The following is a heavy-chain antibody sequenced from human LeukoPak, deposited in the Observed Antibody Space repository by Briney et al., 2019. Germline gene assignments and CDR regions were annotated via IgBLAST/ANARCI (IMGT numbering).Heavy chain of an antibody. D-gene: IGHD3-22*01. CDR2: ICASGGST. CDR3: AKDWYYYDSSGYSDY. CDR1: GFTFSSYA. J-gene: IGHJ4*02. Sequence: GGSLRLSCAASGFTFSSYAMTWVRQAPGKGLQWVSGICASGGSTYYADSVRGRFTISRDNSKNTLYLQMNSLRAEDTAVYYCAKDWYYYDSSGYSDYRGQGTPVTVSS. V-gene: IGHV3-23*01.